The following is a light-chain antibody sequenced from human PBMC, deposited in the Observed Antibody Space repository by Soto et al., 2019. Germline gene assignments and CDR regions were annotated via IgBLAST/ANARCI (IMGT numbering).Light chain of an antibody. Sequence: DINLTQSPSFLSASVGARVTITCRASQGISSYLAWYQQKPGKAPKLLIYAASTLQSGVPSRFSGSGSGTEITLTISSLQPEDFATYYCQQLNSYPITSGQGTRLE. CDR2: AAS. CDR3: QQLNSYPIT. CDR1: QGISSY. J-gene: IGKJ5*01. V-gene: IGKV1-9*01.